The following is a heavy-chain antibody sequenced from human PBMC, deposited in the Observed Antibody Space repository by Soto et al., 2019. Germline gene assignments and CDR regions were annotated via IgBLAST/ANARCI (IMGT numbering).Heavy chain of an antibody. CDR3: ARGNWAFYNTGTLFDY. V-gene: IGHV6-1*01. CDR1: GDTVSSKTAA. J-gene: IGHJ4*02. D-gene: IGHD2-8*02. CDR2: THLKSKWYV. Sequence: SQTLSLTCAISGDTVSSKTAAWNWIRQSPSRGLEWLGRTHLKSKWYVDYALSVKSRVFISPDTAKNQFSLQLNSVTPEDTALYFCARGNWAFYNTGTLFDYWSQRTAVTVSS.